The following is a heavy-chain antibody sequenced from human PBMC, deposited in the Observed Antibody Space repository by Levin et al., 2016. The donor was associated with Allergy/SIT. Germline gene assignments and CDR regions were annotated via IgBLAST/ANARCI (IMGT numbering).Heavy chain of an antibody. CDR2: INSEGKST. D-gene: IGHD1-26*01. J-gene: IGHJ4*02. Sequence: GESLKISCAASGFTFDDYTMHWVRQAPGKGLVWVSRINSEGKSTDYADSVKGRFTISRDNAKNTLYLQMNSLRAEDTAVYYCARVRVGATLYDYWGQGTLVTVSS. V-gene: IGHV3-74*01. CDR3: ARVRVGATLYDY. CDR1: GFTFDDYT.